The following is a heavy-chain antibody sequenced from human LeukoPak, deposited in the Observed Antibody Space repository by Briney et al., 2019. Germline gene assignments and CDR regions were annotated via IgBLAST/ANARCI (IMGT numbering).Heavy chain of an antibody. V-gene: IGHV3-23*01. D-gene: IGHD2-8*02. CDR3: AKPRTTGLGWAQFDD. J-gene: IGHJ4*02. Sequence: GGSLRLSCAASGFTFSSFAMTWVRQAPGKGLEWVSGFDGNGPNTYYADSVKGRWTISRDNSRNTLYLEMNSLRPEDTAIYYCAKPRTTGLGWAQFDDGGQGSLVTVSS. CDR2: FDGNGPNT. CDR1: GFTFSSFA.